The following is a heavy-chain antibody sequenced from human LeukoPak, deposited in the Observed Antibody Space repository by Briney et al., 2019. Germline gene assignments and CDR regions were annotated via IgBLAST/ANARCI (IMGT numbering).Heavy chain of an antibody. CDR3: ARAVWFGGGWFDP. D-gene: IGHD3-10*01. J-gene: IGHJ5*02. CDR1: GFTFTGHS. CDR2: VSHDEKTI. V-gene: IGHV3-30*03. Sequence: GGSLRLSCVASGFTFTGHSMHWVRQAPGKGLEWISVVSHDEKTIFYADSLKGRFTVSRDNSKNTVYLQMNSLRDEDTAVYYCARAVWFGGGWFDPWGQGTLVTVSS.